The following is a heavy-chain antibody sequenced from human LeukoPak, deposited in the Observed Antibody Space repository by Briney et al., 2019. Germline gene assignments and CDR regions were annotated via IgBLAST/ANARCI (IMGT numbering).Heavy chain of an antibody. D-gene: IGHD6-19*01. CDR1: GGSFSGYY. V-gene: IGHV4-34*01. CDR3: ARGVARIAVAEGDY. CDR2: INHSGST. J-gene: IGHJ4*02. Sequence: SETLSLTCAVYGGSFSGYYWSWIRQPPGKGLEWIGEINHSGSTNYNPSLKSRVTISVDTSKNQFSLKLSSVTAADTAVYYCARGVARIAVAEGDYLGQGTLVTVSS.